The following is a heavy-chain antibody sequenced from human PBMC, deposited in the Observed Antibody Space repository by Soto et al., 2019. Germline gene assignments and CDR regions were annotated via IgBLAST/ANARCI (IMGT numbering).Heavy chain of an antibody. D-gene: IGHD5-18*01. CDR2: IYYSGST. Sequence: SETLSLTCTVSGGSISSYYWSWIRQPPGKGLEWIGYIYYSGSTNYNPSLKSRVTISVDTSKNQFSLKLSSVTAADTAVYYCARNTYDPYLNWFDPWGQGTLVTVSS. CDR1: GGSISSYY. V-gene: IGHV4-59*01. CDR3: ARNTYDPYLNWFDP. J-gene: IGHJ5*02.